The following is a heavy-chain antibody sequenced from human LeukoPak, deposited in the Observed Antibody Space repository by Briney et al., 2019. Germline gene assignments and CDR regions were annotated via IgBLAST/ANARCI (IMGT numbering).Heavy chain of an antibody. V-gene: IGHV1-2*02. CDR2: INPNSGGT. CDR1: GYTFTGYY. CDR3: ARAGGRITGTTPLGY. Sequence: GASVKVSCKASGYTFTGYYMHWVRQAPGQGLEWMGWINPNSGGTNYEQKFQGRVTMTRDTSISTAYMELSRLRSDDTAVYYCARAGGRITGTTPLGYWGQGTLVTVSS. J-gene: IGHJ4*02. D-gene: IGHD1-7*01.